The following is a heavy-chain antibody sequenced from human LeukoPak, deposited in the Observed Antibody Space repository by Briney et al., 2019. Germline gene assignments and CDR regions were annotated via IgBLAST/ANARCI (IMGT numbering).Heavy chain of an antibody. V-gene: IGHV1-46*01. J-gene: IGHJ4*02. D-gene: IGHD5-24*01. CDR1: GYTFTTYY. CDR2: INPSGGGT. Sequence: SVRVSCKASGYTFTTYYMHWVRQAPGQGLVWMGLINPSGGGTRYAQKFQGRVTMTRDTSTSTVYMELSSLRSEDTAVYYCASGYKTVSVFDHWGQGTLVTVSS. CDR3: ASGYKTVSVFDH.